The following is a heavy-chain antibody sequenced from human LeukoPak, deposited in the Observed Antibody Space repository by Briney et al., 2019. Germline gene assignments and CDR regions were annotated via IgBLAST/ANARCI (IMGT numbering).Heavy chain of an antibody. CDR3: ARGLHDSSGTRFDP. V-gene: IGHV1-18*01. D-gene: IGHD3-22*01. CDR2: ISPYNGDT. J-gene: IGHJ5*02. Sequence: ASVKVSCKTSHYTFTNYGISWVRQAPGQGLEWLGWISPYNGDTRYTQKLQGRFSMTTDTSTSTAYMELRSLRSDDTAVYYCARGLHDSSGTRFDPWGQGTLVTVSS. CDR1: HYTFTNYG.